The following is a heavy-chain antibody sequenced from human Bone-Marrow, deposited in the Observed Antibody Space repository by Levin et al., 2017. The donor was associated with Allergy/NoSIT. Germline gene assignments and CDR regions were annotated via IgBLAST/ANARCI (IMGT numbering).Heavy chain of an antibody. Sequence: PGESLKISCVASGFTFSDYQMSWVRQAPGKGLEWVSSLSGRADTTYYADSVKGRFTISRDNSKDTLYLQMTNLRAEDTAVYYCTRRRKYSTSHYFSDYWGQGTLVTVSS. J-gene: IGHJ4*02. CDR2: LSGRADTT. V-gene: IGHV3-23*01. CDR3: TRRRKYSTSHYFSDY. D-gene: IGHD2-2*01. CDR1: GFTFSDYQ.